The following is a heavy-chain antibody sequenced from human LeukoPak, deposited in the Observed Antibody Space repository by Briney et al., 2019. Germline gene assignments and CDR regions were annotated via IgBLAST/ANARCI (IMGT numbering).Heavy chain of an antibody. Sequence: GGSLRLSCEASGFTVTANYMTWVRQAPGKGLEWVSVIYDDGRTYYADSVKGRFIVSRDNSRNTLYLQMNSLRAEDTAVYYCARDMWEVIVVVPATESNYYYGMDVWGQGTTVTVSS. V-gene: IGHV3-66*01. CDR2: IYDDGRT. J-gene: IGHJ6*02. CDR1: GFTVTANY. CDR3: ARDMWEVIVVVPATESNYYYGMDV. D-gene: IGHD2-2*01.